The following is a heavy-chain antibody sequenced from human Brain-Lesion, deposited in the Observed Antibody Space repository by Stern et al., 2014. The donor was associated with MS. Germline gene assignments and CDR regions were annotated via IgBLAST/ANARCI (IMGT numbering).Heavy chain of an antibody. CDR1: GGSVSSTSYA. CDR3: AGEEDIRYCSGGSCTGNWFDP. CDR2: ITYSGNN. J-gene: IGHJ5*02. V-gene: IGHV4-39*01. D-gene: IGHD2-15*01. Sequence: QLQLQESGPGLVKPSETLSLTCTVAGGSVSSTSYAWAWIRQPPGKGLEWIGTITYSGNNYYSPLLQSRITISLDSSKNQFSLQMRSVTAADTAVYYCAGEEDIRYCSGGSCTGNWFDPWGQGTLVTVSS.